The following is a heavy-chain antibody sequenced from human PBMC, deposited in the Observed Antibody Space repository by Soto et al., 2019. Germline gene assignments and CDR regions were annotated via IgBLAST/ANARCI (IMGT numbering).Heavy chain of an antibody. D-gene: IGHD6-6*01. J-gene: IGHJ4*02. CDR1: GFTFSSYS. V-gene: IGHV3-21*01. CDR3: SGVGGQLGRDFDY. CDR2: ISSSSSYI. Sequence: EVQLVESGGGLVKPGGSLRLSCAASGFTFSSYSMNWVRQAPGKGLEWVSSISSSSSYIYYADSVKGRFTISRDNAKKSLYLQMNNLTAEDSAVYYYSGVGGQLGRDFDYGSQGTVVTVTS.